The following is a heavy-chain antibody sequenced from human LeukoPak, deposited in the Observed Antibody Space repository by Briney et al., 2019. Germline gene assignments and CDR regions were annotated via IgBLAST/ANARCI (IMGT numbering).Heavy chain of an antibody. D-gene: IGHD3-10*01. Sequence: ASVKVSCKASGYTFTGYYMHWVRQAPGQGLEWMGWINPNSGGTNYAQKLQGRVTMTRGTSISTAYMELSRLRSDDTAVYYCARDPAIFTMVRGVINNWFDPWGQGTLVTVSS. CDR2: INPNSGGT. CDR3: ARDPAIFTMVRGVINNWFDP. J-gene: IGHJ5*02. CDR1: GYTFTGYY. V-gene: IGHV1-2*02.